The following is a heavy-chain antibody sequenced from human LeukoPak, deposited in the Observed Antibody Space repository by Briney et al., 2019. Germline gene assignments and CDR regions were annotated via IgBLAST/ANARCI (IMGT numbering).Heavy chain of an antibody. D-gene: IGHD2-2*01. J-gene: IGHJ5*02. CDR1: GGSISSYY. V-gene: IGHV4-59*01. CDR3: ARSPPYCSSPGCYLDWFAT. CDR2: IYYSGST. Sequence: SETLSLTCTVSGGSISSYYWSWIRQPPWKGLEWIGFIYYSGSTNSNPSPKSRVTISVDMSKNPISLKVYSVTAADTAVYYCARSPPYCSSPGCYLDWFATWGQGTLVTVSS.